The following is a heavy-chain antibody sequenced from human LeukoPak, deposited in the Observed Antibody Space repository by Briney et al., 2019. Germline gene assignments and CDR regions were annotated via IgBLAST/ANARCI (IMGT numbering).Heavy chain of an antibody. D-gene: IGHD3-9*01. CDR3: ARVRNNYDILTGLDC. J-gene: IGHJ4*02. CDR1: GGSFSGYY. Sequence: SETLSLTCAVYGGSFSGYYWSWIRQPPGKGLEWIGEINHSGSTNYNPSLKSRVTISVDTSKNQFSLKLSSVTAADTAVYYCARVRNNYDILTGLDCWGQGTLVTVSS. V-gene: IGHV4-34*01. CDR2: INHSGST.